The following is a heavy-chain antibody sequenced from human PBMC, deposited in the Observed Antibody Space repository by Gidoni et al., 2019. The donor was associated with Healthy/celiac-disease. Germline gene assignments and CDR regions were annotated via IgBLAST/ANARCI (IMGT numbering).Heavy chain of an antibody. Sequence: EVQRVESGGGLVHPGGSLRLSCSASAFTFSSYALHWVRQAPGKGLEYVSAISSNGGSTYYADSVKGRFTISRDNSKNTLYLQMSSLRAEDTAVYYCVKDLGRSITMVRGVMGYWGQGTLVTVSS. J-gene: IGHJ4*02. CDR2: ISSNGGST. D-gene: IGHD3-10*01. CDR1: AFTFSSYA. CDR3: VKDLGRSITMVRGVMGY. V-gene: IGHV3-64D*06.